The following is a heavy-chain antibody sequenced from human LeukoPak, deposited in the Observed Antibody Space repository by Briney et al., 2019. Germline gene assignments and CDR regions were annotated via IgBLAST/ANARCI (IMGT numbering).Heavy chain of an antibody. D-gene: IGHD3-22*01. J-gene: IGHJ4*02. V-gene: IGHV4-59*12. Sequence: ASETLSLTCTVSGGSISSYYWSWIRQPPGKGLEWIGYIYYSGSTNYNPSLKSRVTISVDTSKNQFSLKLSSVTAADTAVYYCARDLGYYYDSSGYTLGYWGQGTLVTVSS. CDR2: IYYSGST. CDR1: GGSISSYY. CDR3: ARDLGYYYDSSGYTLGY.